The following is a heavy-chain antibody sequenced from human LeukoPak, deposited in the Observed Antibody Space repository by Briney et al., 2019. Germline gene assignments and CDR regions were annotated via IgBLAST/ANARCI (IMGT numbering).Heavy chain of an antibody. CDR3: ARDKVLIAAAGTGTRFDY. CDR1: GFTFSSYA. CDR2: ISYDGSNK. D-gene: IGHD6-13*01. Sequence: GGSLRLSCAASGFTFSSYAMHWVRQAPGKGLEWVAVISYDGSNKYYADSVKGRFTISRDNSKNTLYLQMNSLRAEDTAVYYCARDKVLIAAAGTGTRFDYWGQGTLVTVSS. J-gene: IGHJ4*02. V-gene: IGHV3-30-3*01.